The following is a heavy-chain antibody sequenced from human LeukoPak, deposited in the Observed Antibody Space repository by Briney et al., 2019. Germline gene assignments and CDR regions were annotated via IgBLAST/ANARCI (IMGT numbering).Heavy chain of an antibody. CDR3: AREESIGSYQFLHDY. D-gene: IGHD1-26*01. J-gene: IGHJ4*02. V-gene: IGHV1-18*01. CDR1: GYTFIRYG. Sequence: ASVTVSCKASGYTFIRYGITWVRQAPGQGLEWMAWISPYNGNTKYAQKFQGRVTMTTDTSTSTAYMELRSLTSDDTAVYYCAREESIGSYQFLHDYWGQGTLVTVSS. CDR2: ISPYNGNT.